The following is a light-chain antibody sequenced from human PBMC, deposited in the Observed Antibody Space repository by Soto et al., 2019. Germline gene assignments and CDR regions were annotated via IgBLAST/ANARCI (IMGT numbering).Light chain of an antibody. CDR3: QQYNTRWT. Sequence: EIVLTQSPATLSLSPGERATLSCRASQSISSHLAWYQQKPGQAPRLLMYDASNRATGIPARFSGSGSGTEFTLIISSLQSEDSAVYFCQQYNTRWTFGPGTKVEIK. CDR1: QSISSH. CDR2: DAS. J-gene: IGKJ1*01. V-gene: IGKV3D-15*01.